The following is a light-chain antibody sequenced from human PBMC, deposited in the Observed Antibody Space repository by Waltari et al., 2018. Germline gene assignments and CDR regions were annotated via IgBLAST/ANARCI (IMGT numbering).Light chain of an antibody. CDR3: QQYNKWPPIT. J-gene: IGKJ5*01. Sequence: EIVMTQSPATLSVSPGERATLSCRASRRVTSNLAWYQQKPGQAPRLLIYGASTRATGIPARFSGSGSGTDFTLTITSLQSEDFAVYYCQQYNKWPPITLGQGTRLEIK. CDR1: RRVTSN. V-gene: IGKV3-15*01. CDR2: GAS.